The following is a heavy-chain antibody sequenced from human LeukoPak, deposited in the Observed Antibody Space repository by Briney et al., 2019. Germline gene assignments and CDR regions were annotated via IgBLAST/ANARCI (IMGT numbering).Heavy chain of an antibody. J-gene: IGHJ3*01. CDR3: ARWKPRSDALDV. D-gene: IGHD1-1*01. Sequence: PGGSLRLSCAASGFTFTTYGMHWVRQTPGEGLEWVSSISTRDTFINYADSVKGRFTISRDNAKNSLFLQMTSLRAEDTAMYYCARWKPRSDALDVWGKGTMVMVSS. V-gene: IGHV3-21*01. CDR1: GFTFTTYG. CDR2: ISTRDTFI.